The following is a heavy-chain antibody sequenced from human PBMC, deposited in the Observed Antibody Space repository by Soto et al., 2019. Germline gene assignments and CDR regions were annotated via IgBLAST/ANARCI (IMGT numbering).Heavy chain of an antibody. CDR1: EFTFSSYP. D-gene: IGHD2-21*02. J-gene: IGHJ4*02. V-gene: IGHV3-23*01. Sequence: PGGSLRLSCAASEFTFSSYPMNWVRQAPGKGLEWVSAISGSGGITYYVDSVKGRFTISRDNSRNTLYLQMNSLRAEDTAVYYCAKDPEVVVTATDYWGQGTLVTVSS. CDR3: AKDPEVVVTATDY. CDR2: ISGSGGIT.